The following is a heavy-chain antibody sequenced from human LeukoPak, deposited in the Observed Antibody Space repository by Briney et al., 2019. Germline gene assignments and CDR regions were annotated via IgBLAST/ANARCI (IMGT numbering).Heavy chain of an antibody. CDR2: ISSSGSTI. Sequence: GGSLRLSCAVSGFTFSSYEMNWVRQASGKGLEWVSYISSSGSTIYYADSVKGRFTISRDNAKKSLYLQMNSLRAEDTAVYYCARGKITMIVGPFDYWGQGTLVTVSS. J-gene: IGHJ4*02. CDR1: GFTFSSYE. D-gene: IGHD3-22*01. V-gene: IGHV3-48*03. CDR3: ARGKITMIVGPFDY.